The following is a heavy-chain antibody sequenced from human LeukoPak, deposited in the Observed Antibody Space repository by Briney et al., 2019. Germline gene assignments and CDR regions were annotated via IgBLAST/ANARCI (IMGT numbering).Heavy chain of an antibody. Sequence: GGSLRLSCGASGFTFSSYWMHWVRQAPGKGLVWVSRINNDGSSTSYADSVQGRFTISRDNAKNTLYLQMNSLRAEDTAGYYCARRSSGYDYDYWGQGTLVTVSS. J-gene: IGHJ4*02. CDR1: GFTFSSYW. CDR2: INNDGSST. D-gene: IGHD5-12*01. V-gene: IGHV3-74*01. CDR3: ARRSSGYDYDY.